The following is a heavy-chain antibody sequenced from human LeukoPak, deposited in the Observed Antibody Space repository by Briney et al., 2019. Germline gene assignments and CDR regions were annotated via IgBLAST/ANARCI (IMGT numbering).Heavy chain of an antibody. CDR3: AKPYTFRGSYRSAVDY. V-gene: IGHV3-23*01. J-gene: IGHJ4*02. CDR1: GFTFSSYA. D-gene: IGHD3-16*02. CDR2: ISGSGGST. Sequence: GGSLRLSCAASGFTFSSYAMSWVRQAPGKGLEWVSAISGSGGSTYYADSVKGRFTISRDNSKNTLYLQMNSLRAEDAAVYYCAKPYTFRGSYRSAVDYWGQGTLVTVSS.